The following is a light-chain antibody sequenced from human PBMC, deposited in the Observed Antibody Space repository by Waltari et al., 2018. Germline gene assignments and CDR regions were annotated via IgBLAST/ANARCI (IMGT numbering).Light chain of an antibody. Sequence: DIQMTQSPSSLSASVGDRVTITCRASQGIRNDIGWYQKKPGKAPKRLIYAASSLQSGVPSRCSGSGSGTEFPLTISSLQPEDFATYYCLQHNSYQWTFGQGTKVEIK. J-gene: IGKJ1*01. CDR2: AAS. CDR3: LQHNSYQWT. V-gene: IGKV1-17*01. CDR1: QGIRND.